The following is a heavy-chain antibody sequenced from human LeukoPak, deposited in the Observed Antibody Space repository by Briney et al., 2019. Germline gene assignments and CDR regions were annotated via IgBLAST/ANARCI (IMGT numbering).Heavy chain of an antibody. CDR2: IYPGDSDT. Sequence: GESLKISCKGSGYSFTSYWIGWVRQMPGKGLEWMGIIYPGDSDTRYSPSFQGQVTISADKSISTAYLQWSSLKASDTAMYYCARRGQSGYDYYYYYGMDVWGQGTMVTVSS. CDR3: ARRGQSGYDYYYYYGMDV. J-gene: IGHJ6*02. V-gene: IGHV5-51*01. D-gene: IGHD5-12*01. CDR1: GYSFTSYW.